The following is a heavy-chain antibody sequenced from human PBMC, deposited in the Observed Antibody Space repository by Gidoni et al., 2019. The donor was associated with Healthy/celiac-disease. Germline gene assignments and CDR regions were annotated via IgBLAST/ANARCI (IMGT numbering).Heavy chain of an antibody. Sequence: EVQLVESGGGVVRPGGSLRLSCAATGFTFADYGMSWVRQAPGKGLEWVSGINWNGGSTGYADSVKGRFTISRDNAKNSLYLQMNSLSAEDTALYYCARASSSWYGGWFDPWGQGTLVTVSS. CDR1: GFTFADYG. CDR3: ARASSSWYGGWFDP. D-gene: IGHD6-13*01. CDR2: INWNGGST. J-gene: IGHJ5*02. V-gene: IGHV3-20*04.